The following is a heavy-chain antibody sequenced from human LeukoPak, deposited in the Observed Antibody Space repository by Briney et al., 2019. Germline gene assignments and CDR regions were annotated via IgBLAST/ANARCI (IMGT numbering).Heavy chain of an antibody. J-gene: IGHJ5*02. CDR3: ARGRRYCSSTSCPDPYWFDP. D-gene: IGHD2-2*01. Sequence: GASVKVSCKASGYTFTSYGISWVRQAPGQGLEWMGWISAYNGNTNYAQKLQGRVTMTTDTSMSTAYMELRSLRSDDTAVYYCARGRRYCSSTSCPDPYWFDPWGQGTLVTVSS. CDR1: GYTFTSYG. CDR2: ISAYNGNT. V-gene: IGHV1-18*01.